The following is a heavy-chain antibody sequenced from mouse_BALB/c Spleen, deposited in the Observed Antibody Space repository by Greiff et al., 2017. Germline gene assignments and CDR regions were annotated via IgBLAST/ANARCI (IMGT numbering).Heavy chain of an antibody. D-gene: IGHD2-4*01. Sequence: EVQLQQSGPELMKPGASVKISCTASGYSFTSYYMHWVKQSHGKSLEWIGYIDPFNGGTSYNQKFKGKATLTVDKSSSTAYMHLSSLTSEDSAVYYCARVGELGYDYDGYDFDYWGQGTTLTVSS. J-gene: IGHJ2*01. CDR2: IDPFNGGT. CDR3: ARVGELGYDYDGYDFDY. CDR1: GYSFTSYY. V-gene: IGHV1S135*01.